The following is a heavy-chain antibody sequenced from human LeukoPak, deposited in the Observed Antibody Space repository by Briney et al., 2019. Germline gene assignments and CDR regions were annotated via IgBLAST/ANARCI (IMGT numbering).Heavy chain of an antibody. Sequence: SETLSLTCAVYGGSFSGYYWSWIRQPPGKGLEWIGEINHSGSTNYNPSLKSRVTISVDTSKNQFSLKLSSVTAADTAVYYCGRLVGGARQYYYYYMDVWGKGTTVTVSS. CDR1: GGSFSGYY. D-gene: IGHD3-16*01. V-gene: IGHV4-34*01. CDR3: GRLVGGARQYYYYYMDV. J-gene: IGHJ6*03. CDR2: INHSGST.